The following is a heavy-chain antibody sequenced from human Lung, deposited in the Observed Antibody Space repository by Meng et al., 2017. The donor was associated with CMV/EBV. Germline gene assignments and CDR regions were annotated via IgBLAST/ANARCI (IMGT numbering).Heavy chain of an antibody. CDR1: GFTFSDFY. D-gene: IGHD1-26*01. CDR3: ARGGGATAKDFYGMDV. J-gene: IGHJ6*01. Sequence: SCAASGFTFSDFYMSWIRQAPGKGLEWVANIGTSESSKYYVDSVKGRFTVSRDNTKNSLYLQMNTLTVEDTAAYYCARGGGATAKDFYGMDVWGQGTXVTVSS. CDR2: IGTSESSK. V-gene: IGHV3-11*04.